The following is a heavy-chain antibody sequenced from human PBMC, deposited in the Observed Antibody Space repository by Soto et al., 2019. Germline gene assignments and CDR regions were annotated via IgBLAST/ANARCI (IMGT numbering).Heavy chain of an antibody. CDR1: GDTFNNLS. CDR3: AGGTAVRFFYCDY. Sequence: QVQLVQSGAEVRKPGSSMKVSCKASGDTFNNLSFTWVRQAPGQGLEWMGGFIPIFGTSNYAQKFQGRVTFTADRSTSTVYMELNSLRSDDTAVYYCAGGTAVRFFYCDYWGQGTLVSVSS. J-gene: IGHJ4*02. CDR2: FIPIFGTS. D-gene: IGHD2-21*02. V-gene: IGHV1-69*06.